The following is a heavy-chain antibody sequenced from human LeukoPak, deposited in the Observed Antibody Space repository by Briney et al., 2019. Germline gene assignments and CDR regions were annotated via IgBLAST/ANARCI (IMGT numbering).Heavy chain of an antibody. CDR1: GGFLSGNY. Sequence: SEILSLTCALYGGFLSGNYGKWIRQPPRRVLEWIGEINHSGRTNYNPSLKSRVTISPNTPQNQLSLKHNSVTRAARALFYWARGGGLRFGDLLAPGAIDYWGQGILVTV. CDR3: ARGGGLRFGDLLAPGAIDY. D-gene: IGHD3-10*01. V-gene: IGHV4-34*01. J-gene: IGHJ4*02. CDR2: INHSGRT.